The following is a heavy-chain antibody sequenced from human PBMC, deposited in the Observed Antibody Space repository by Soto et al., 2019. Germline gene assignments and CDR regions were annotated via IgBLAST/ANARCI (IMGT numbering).Heavy chain of an antibody. CDR3: AVAVAGPTAIGY. V-gene: IGHV1-58*01. CDR1: GFTFSSSA. CDR2: IDVGSANA. Sequence: SVKVSCKTSGFTFSSSAVHWVRQARGHRLQWIGWIDVGSANANYAQMLQERVTISRDMSTSTAYMELSSLRPEDTAVYYCAVAVAGPTAIGYWGQGTLVTVSS. D-gene: IGHD6-19*01. J-gene: IGHJ4*02.